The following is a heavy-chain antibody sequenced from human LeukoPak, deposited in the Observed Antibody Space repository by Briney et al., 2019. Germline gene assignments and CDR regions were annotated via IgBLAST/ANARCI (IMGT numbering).Heavy chain of an antibody. D-gene: IGHD3-10*01. CDR2: IYPGDSDT. Sequence: GASLKISFKGSGYSFTSYWIGWVRQMPGKGLEWMGIIYPGDSDTRYSPSFQGQVTISADKSISTAYLQWSSLKASDTAMYYCASRLLWFGELHPDAFDIWGQGTMVTVSS. J-gene: IGHJ3*02. CDR3: ASRLLWFGELHPDAFDI. V-gene: IGHV5-51*01. CDR1: GYSFTSYW.